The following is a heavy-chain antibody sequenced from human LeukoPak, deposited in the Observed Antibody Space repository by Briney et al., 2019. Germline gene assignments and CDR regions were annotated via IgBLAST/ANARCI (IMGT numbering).Heavy chain of an antibody. J-gene: IGHJ6*03. V-gene: IGHV4-59*01. D-gene: IGHD3-10*01. CDR3: ARVFDSGSQAYFYYMDV. CDR1: GGSIRGYY. Sequence: SESLSLTCNVSGGSIRGYYWSWIRQPPGKGLEWIGYIYSSGSTNYNPSLKSRVTMSVDTSKNQFSLKVSSVTAADTAVYYCARVFDSGSQAYFYYMDVWGKGTTVTISS. CDR2: IYSSGST.